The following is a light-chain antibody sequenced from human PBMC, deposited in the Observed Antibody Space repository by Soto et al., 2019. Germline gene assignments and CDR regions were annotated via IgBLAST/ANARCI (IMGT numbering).Light chain of an antibody. Sequence: DIEVTETPYTRAGCVGDRGTITCRVSHRLNSFLAWYQHQPGRAPTLLIYDASTLVSGVPSTFSGRGSGTEFSLTITSLPPDDFATYYCPHYYSSSSWTFGQG. CDR3: PHYYSSSSWT. J-gene: IGKJ1*01. CDR1: HRLNSF. CDR2: DAS. V-gene: IGKV1-5*01.